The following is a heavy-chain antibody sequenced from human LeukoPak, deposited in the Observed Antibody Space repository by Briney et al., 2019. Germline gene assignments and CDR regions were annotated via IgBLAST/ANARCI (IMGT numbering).Heavy chain of an antibody. CDR2: IYSGDNT. Sequence: PGGSLRLSCAASGFTVSSNYMSWVRQAPGKGLEWVSVIYSGDNTYYADSVKGRFTISRDNSKNTLSLQMNSLRAEDTAVYYCARDMETWGQGTLVTVSS. D-gene: IGHD1-1*01. J-gene: IGHJ5*02. CDR3: ARDMET. V-gene: IGHV3-53*01. CDR1: GFTVSSNY.